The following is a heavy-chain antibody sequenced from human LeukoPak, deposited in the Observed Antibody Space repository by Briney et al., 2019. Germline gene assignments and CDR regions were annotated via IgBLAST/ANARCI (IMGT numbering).Heavy chain of an antibody. CDR3: AKMAETRPSDY. CDR2: TSGSGGST. Sequence: PGGSLRLSCAASGVTFTTYPMGSVRQAPGKGREWVSATSGSGGSTYYADSVKGRFTISRDNSKNTLYLQMNSLRAEDTAVYYCAKMAETRPSDYWGQGTLVTVSS. V-gene: IGHV3-23*01. D-gene: IGHD5-24*01. CDR1: GVTFTTYP. J-gene: IGHJ4*02.